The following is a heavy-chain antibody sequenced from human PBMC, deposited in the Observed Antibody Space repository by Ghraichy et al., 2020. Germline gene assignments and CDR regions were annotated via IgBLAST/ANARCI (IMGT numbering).Heavy chain of an antibody. Sequence: SETLSLTCTVSGGSISSGDYYWSWIRQPPGKGLEWIGYIYYSGSTYYNPSLKSRVTISVDTSKNQFSLKLSSVTAADTAVYYCAREGIAAHQFDYWGQGTLVTVSS. J-gene: IGHJ4*02. V-gene: IGHV4-30-4*01. CDR1: GGSISSGDYY. D-gene: IGHD6-13*01. CDR2: IYYSGST. CDR3: AREGIAAHQFDY.